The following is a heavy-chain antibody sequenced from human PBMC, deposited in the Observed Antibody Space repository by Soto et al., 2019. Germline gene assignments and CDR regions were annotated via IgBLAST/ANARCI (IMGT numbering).Heavy chain of an antibody. D-gene: IGHD3-10*01. Sequence: QITLKESGPTLVKPTQTLTLTCAFSGFSLNTRGVGVGWIRQPPGKALEWLALIYWDNDKRYSPSLKSRLTIXKXXPKNPVVLMMTDMDPVDTATYYCAHTNYSGSGSVYWGQGTLVTVSS. V-gene: IGHV2-5*02. CDR1: GFSLNTRGVG. CDR2: IYWDNDK. CDR3: AHTNYSGSGSVY. J-gene: IGHJ4*02.